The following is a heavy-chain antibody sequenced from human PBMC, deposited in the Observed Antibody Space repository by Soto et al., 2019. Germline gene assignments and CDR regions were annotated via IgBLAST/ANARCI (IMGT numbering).Heavy chain of an antibody. V-gene: IGHV1-69*01. J-gene: IGHJ4*02. CDR1: GGTFSSYA. CDR3: ARRIGYRSGWEYYFDY. CDR2: IISIFGTA. Sequence: QVQLVQSGAEVKKPGSSVKVSCKASGGTFSSYAISWVRQAPGQGLEWMGGIISIFGTANYDQKFQGRVTITADESTSTAYMELSSLRSEDTAVYYCARRIGYRSGWEYYFDYWGQGTLVTVSS. D-gene: IGHD6-19*01.